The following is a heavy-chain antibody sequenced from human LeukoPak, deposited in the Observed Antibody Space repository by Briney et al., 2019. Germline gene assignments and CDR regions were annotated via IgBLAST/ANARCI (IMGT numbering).Heavy chain of an antibody. CDR2: INHSGST. CDR1: GGSFSGDY. J-gene: IGHJ4*02. V-gene: IGHV4-34*01. CDR3: ARGLSSGWYFTVDY. Sequence: SETLSLTCAVYGGSFSGDYWSWIRQPAGRGLEWIGEINHSGSTNYNPSLKSRVTISVDTSKNQFSLKLSSVTAADTAVYYCARGLSSGWYFTVDYWGQGTLVTVSS. D-gene: IGHD6-19*01.